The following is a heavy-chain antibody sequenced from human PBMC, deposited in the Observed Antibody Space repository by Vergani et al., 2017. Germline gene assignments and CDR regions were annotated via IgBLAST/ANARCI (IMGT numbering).Heavy chain of an antibody. CDR1: GFTFSSYA. CDR2: ISGSGGST. J-gene: IGHJ4*02. Sequence: EVQLLESGGGLVQPGGSLRLSCAASGFTFSSYAMSWVRQAPGKGLEWVSAISGSGGSTYYADSVKGRFTISRDNAKNSLYLQMNSLRAEDTAVYYCARMNNWSKKGSFDYWGQGTLVTVSS. V-gene: IGHV3-23*01. CDR3: ARMNNWSKKGSFDY. D-gene: IGHD1/OR15-1a*01.